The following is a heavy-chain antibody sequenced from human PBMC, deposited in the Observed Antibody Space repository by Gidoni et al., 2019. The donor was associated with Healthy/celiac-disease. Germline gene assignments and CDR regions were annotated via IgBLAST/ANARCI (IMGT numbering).Heavy chain of an antibody. Sequence: QVQLQESGPGLVKPSQTLSLTCTVSGGSISSGGYYWSWIRQHPGKGLEWIGYIYYSGSTYYNPSLKSRVTISVDTSKNQFSLKLSSVTAADTAVYYCARGDYGDYGGGLPAIDYWGQGTLVTVSS. D-gene: IGHD4-17*01. CDR3: ARGDYGDYGGGLPAIDY. CDR2: IYYSGST. V-gene: IGHV4-31*03. CDR1: GGSISSGGYY. J-gene: IGHJ4*02.